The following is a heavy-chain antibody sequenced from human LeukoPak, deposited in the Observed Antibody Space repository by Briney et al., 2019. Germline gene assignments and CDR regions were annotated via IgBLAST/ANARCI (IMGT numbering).Heavy chain of an antibody. CDR3: ARGLRVGEVDY. Sequence: SETLSLTCTVSGGSISRYYWSWIRQPPGKGLEWIGYIYYSGSTNYNPSLKSRVTISVDTSKNQFSLKLSSVTAADTAVYYCARGLRVGEVDYWGQGTLVTASS. CDR2: IYYSGST. J-gene: IGHJ4*02. V-gene: IGHV4-59*01. D-gene: IGHD3-16*01. CDR1: GGSISRYY.